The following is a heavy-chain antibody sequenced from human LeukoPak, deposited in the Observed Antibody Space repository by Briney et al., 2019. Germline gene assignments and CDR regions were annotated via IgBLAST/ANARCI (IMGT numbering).Heavy chain of an antibody. J-gene: IGHJ4*02. V-gene: IGHV4-34*01. D-gene: IGHD3-3*01. CDR3: ARSVRTIFGVVMAYFDY. CDR2: INHSGST. Sequence: SETLSLTCAVYGGSFSGYYWSWIRQPPGKGLEWIGEINHSGSTNYNPSLKSRVTISVDTSKNQFSLKLSSVTAADTAVYYCARSVRTIFGVVMAYFDYWGQGTLVTVSS. CDR1: GGSFSGYY.